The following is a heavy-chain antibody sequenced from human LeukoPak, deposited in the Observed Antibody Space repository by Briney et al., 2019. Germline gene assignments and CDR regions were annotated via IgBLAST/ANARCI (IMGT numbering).Heavy chain of an antibody. V-gene: IGHV1-18*01. D-gene: IGHD1-26*01. CDR3: ARVMYIGSWCVDY. J-gene: IGHJ4*02. CDR1: GNTFTSFG. Sequence: ASVKVSCKTSGNTFTSFGISWVRQAPGQGLEWMGWISVYNGNTNYAQKFQGRVTMTTDTSTSTAYMELRSLRSDDTAVYYCARVMYIGSWCVDYWGQGTLVTVSS. CDR2: ISVYNGNT.